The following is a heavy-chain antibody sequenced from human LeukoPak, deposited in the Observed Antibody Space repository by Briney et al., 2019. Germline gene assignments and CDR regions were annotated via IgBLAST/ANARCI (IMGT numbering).Heavy chain of an antibody. CDR1: RFTFTSYA. V-gene: IGHV3-23*01. Sequence: GGSLRLSCAASRFTFTSYAMNWVRQAPGKGLEWVSRISDGTAGTYYADSVKGRFTISRDNSKNTLYLQMNGLRAEDTAVYYCARASGLRSFTLISWGLGTLVTVSS. CDR3: ARASGLRSFTLIS. D-gene: IGHD3-3*01. CDR2: ISDGTAGT. J-gene: IGHJ5*02.